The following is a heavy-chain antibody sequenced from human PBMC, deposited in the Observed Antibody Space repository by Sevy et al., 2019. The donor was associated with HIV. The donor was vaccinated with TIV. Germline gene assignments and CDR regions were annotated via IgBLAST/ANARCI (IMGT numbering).Heavy chain of an antibody. V-gene: IGHV3-11*01. D-gene: IGHD3-16*01. CDR2: ISGSDNTI. Sequence: GESLKISCAASGFTFSDYYMSWIRQAPGKGLEWLSYISGSDNTIYYADSVKGRFTISRDNAKNSLYLQMNSLRAEDTAVYYCSRDHVKDDDLGDYCCFAMDVWGQGTSVTVSS. CDR1: GFTFSDYY. CDR3: SRDHVKDDDLGDYCCFAMDV. J-gene: IGHJ6*02.